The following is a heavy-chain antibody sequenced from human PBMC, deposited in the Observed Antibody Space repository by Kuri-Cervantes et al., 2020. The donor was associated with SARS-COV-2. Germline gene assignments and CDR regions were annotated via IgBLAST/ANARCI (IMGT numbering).Heavy chain of an antibody. CDR3: AKDHFGVHDF. V-gene: IGHV3-30*18. J-gene: IGHJ4*02. CDR1: GFNFSRTD. D-gene: IGHD2-21*01. CDR2: ISYDGKKK. Sequence: GESLKISCAASGFNFSRTDMHWVRQAPGKGLEWVAVISYDGKKKKCIGSGKGRFTVSRDNSRNTVYLRMTNLRSEDTAMYYCAKDHFGVHDFWGQGTLVTVSS.